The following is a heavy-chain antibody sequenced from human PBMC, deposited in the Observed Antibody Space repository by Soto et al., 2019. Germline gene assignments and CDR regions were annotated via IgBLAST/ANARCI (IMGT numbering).Heavy chain of an antibody. J-gene: IGHJ4*02. CDR3: ARLCNWINITHFDY. Sequence: QITLKESGPTLVKPTQTLTLTCSFSGFSLNTAGMGVGGMRQPPGKALEWLALIYWNDDGRYNPSLNSRLTNSHDSSKTQVVITMTNMEPVDTAAYSCARLCNWINITHFDYWGRGILVAVSS. CDR1: GFSLNTAGMG. V-gene: IGHV2-5*01. D-gene: IGHD2-2*03. CDR2: IYWNDDG.